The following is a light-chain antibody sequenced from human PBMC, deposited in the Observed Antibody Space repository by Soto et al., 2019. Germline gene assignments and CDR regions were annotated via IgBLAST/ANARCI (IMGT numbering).Light chain of an antibody. Sequence: QSALTQPPSASGSPGQSVTISCTGTSSDVGGYNYVSWYQQHPDKAPKLIIYEVSKRPSGVPDRFSGSKSDNTASLTVSGLQAEDEADYYCSSYGGYNNVIFGGGTQLTVL. V-gene: IGLV2-8*01. CDR1: SSDVGGYNY. CDR2: EVS. J-gene: IGLJ2*01. CDR3: SSYGGYNNVI.